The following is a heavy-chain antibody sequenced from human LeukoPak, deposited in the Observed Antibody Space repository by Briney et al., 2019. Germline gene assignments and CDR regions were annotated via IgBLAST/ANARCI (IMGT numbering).Heavy chain of an antibody. D-gene: IGHD6-19*01. CDR1: GYTFTSYY. CDR2: INPSGGST. Sequence: ASVKVSCKASGYTFTSYYMHWVRQAPGQGLEWMGIINPSGGSTSYAQKFQGRVTMTRDTSKNQFSLKLSSVTAADTAVYYCERHPIAVAGYYYYYYYMDVWGKGTTVTISS. J-gene: IGHJ6*03. CDR3: ERHPIAVAGYYYYYYYMDV. V-gene: IGHV1-46*01.